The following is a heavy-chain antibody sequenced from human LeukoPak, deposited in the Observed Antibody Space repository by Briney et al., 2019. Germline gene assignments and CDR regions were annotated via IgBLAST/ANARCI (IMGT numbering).Heavy chain of an antibody. D-gene: IGHD2-2*01. V-gene: IGHV4-4*07. CDR2: IYTSGST. CDR1: GGSISSYY. J-gene: IGHJ6*03. Sequence: SETLSLTCTVSGGSISSYYWSWIRQPAGKGLEWIGRIYTSGSTNYNPSLKSRVTMSVDTSKYQFSLKLSSVTAADTAVYYCARDLGVVPAAIHYYMDVWGKGTTVTVSS. CDR3: ARDLGVVPAAIHYYMDV.